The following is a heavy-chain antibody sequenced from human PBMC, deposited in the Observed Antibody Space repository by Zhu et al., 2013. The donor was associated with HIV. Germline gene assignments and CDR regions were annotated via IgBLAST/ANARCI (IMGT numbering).Heavy chain of an antibody. CDR2: INPNSGGT. V-gene: IGHV1-2*04. J-gene: IGHJ6*02. Sequence: VQLVQSGAEVKKPGASVKVSCKASGYTFTGYYMHWVRQAPGQGLEWMGWINPNSGGTNYAQKFQGWVTMTRDTSISTAYMELSRLRSDDTAVYYCARSPIVVVPAATGFGMDVWGQGTTVTVSS. CDR3: ARSPIVVVPAATGFGMDV. D-gene: IGHD2-2*01. CDR1: GYTFTGYY.